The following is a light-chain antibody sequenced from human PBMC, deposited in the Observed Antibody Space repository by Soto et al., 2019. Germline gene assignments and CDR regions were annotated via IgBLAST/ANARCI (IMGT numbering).Light chain of an antibody. J-gene: IGKJ3*01. CDR1: QGIRKY. CDR3: QSYNSAPFT. Sequence: DIQMTQSPSSLAASVGDRVTITCRASQGIRKYLAWYQQEPGKVPKLLIYAASTLQSGVPSRFSGSGSGTDFTLTISSLQPEHVATYYCQSYNSAPFTFGPGTTVDI. CDR2: AAS. V-gene: IGKV1-27*01.